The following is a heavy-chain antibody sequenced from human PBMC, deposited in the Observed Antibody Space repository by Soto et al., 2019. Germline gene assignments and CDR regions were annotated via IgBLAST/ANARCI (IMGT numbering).Heavy chain of an antibody. CDR3: ARGDDFWSGRLDS. Sequence: QVQLVQSGAEVKKPGASVKVSCKTSGYSFTNHDINWVRQAPGQGLEWMGWMSPNSGNTGFAQKFQGRVTLTVNTAMSTAYMELRSLTSEDTAVYYCARGDDFWSGRLDSWGQGTLVTASS. CDR2: MSPNSGNT. V-gene: IGHV1-8*01. CDR1: GYSFTNHD. D-gene: IGHD3-3*01. J-gene: IGHJ4*02.